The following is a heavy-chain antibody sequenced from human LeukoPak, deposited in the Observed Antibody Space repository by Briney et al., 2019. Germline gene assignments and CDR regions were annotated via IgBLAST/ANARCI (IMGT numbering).Heavy chain of an antibody. CDR2: INDDTP. J-gene: IGHJ4*02. Sequence: GGSLRLSCTTSGFSFNTYSMSWVRQAPGKGLEWVSAINDDTPYYTDSVKGRFTISRDNSKNTLYLQMNSLRAEDTAVYYCAGDHYYSHSSGSLSFLKRGDYFDYWGQGTLVTVSS. CDR1: GFSFNTYS. V-gene: IGHV3-66*02. D-gene: IGHD3-22*01. CDR3: AGDHYYSHSSGSLSFLKRGDYFDY.